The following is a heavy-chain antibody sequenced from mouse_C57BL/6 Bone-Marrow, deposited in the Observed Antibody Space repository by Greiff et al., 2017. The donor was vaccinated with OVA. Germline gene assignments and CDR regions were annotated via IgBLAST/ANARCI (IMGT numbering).Heavy chain of an antibody. CDR3: APYYGSSHWYFDV. CDR1: GYTFTSYT. V-gene: IGHV1-4*01. CDR2: INPSSGYT. D-gene: IGHD1-1*01. Sequence: VQLQQSGADLARPGASVKMSCKASGYTFTSYTMHWVKQRPGQGLEWIGYINPSSGYTKYNQKFKDKATLTADKSSSTAYMQLSSLTSEDSAVYYCAPYYGSSHWYFDVWGTGTTVTVSS. J-gene: IGHJ1*03.